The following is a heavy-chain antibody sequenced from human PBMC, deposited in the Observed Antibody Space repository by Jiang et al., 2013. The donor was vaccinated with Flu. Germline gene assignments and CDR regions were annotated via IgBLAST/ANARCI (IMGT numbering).Heavy chain of an antibody. V-gene: IGHV1-69*04. Sequence: GAEVKKPGSSVKVSCKASGGSFSSYTFTWVRQAPGQGLEWMGRIIPSHDIVNYAQKFQDRLTITADTSTDTAYMELSSLRSEDTAVYYCATDTKVSDIEATGPYNYYYM. J-gene: IGHJ6*03. CDR2: IIPSHDIV. CDR3: ATDTKVSDIEATGPYNYYYM. CDR1: GGSFSSYT. D-gene: IGHD6-13*01.